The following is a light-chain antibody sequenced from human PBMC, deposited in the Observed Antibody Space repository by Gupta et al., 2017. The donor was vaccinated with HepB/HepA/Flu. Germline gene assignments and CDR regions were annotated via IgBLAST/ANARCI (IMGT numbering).Light chain of an antibody. J-gene: IGKJ4*01. CDR1: QTVSTY. V-gene: IGKV3-11*01. Sequence: ATLSLSPGDRATLSCRASQTVSTYLAWYQQKPGQSPRLLIYDISNRATGIPARLSGSGSGTDFTLTISSLETEDFAVYFCQQRSNWPLTFGGGTKVEIK. CDR2: DIS. CDR3: QQRSNWPLT.